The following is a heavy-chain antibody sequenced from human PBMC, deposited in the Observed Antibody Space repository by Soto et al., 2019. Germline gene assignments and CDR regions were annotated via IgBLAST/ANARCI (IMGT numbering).Heavy chain of an antibody. J-gene: IGHJ6*02. CDR3: ARDSEIPYGMDV. Sequence: SQTLSLTCAISGDSVSSNTAAWNWIRQSPSRGLEWLGRTYYRSKWYNDYAVSVKSRITINPDTSKNQFSLYLQMKSLRAEDTAVYYCARDSEIPYGMDVWGQGTTVTVSS. V-gene: IGHV6-1*01. CDR2: TYYRSKWYN. D-gene: IGHD2-2*02. CDR1: GDSVSSNTAA.